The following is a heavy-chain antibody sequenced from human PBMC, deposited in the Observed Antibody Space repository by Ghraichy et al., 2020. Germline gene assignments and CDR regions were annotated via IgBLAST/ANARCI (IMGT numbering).Heavy chain of an antibody. V-gene: IGHV3-23*01. CDR3: AKDNSAEYYYDSSGYPDY. Sequence: GGSLRLSCAASGFTFSSYAMSWVRQAPGKGLEWVSAISGSGGSTYYADSVKGRFTISRDNSKNTLYLQMNSLRAEDTAVYYCAKDNSAEYYYDSSGYPDYWGQGTLVTVSS. J-gene: IGHJ4*02. CDR2: ISGSGGST. CDR1: GFTFSSYA. D-gene: IGHD3-22*01.